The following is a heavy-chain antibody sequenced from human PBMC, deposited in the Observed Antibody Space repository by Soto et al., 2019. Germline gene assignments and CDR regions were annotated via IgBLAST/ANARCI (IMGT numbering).Heavy chain of an antibody. V-gene: IGHV4-31*02. J-gene: IGHJ4*02. D-gene: IGHD6-6*01. CDR1: GESINSGGYY. Sequence: SETLSLSCSVSGESINSGGYYWSWIRHHPGKGLEWIGYIYDSESAYYNPSLKSRVTISMDTSKNHFAMRLSSVTAADTAVYYCARASSSSSAADYWGQGTQVTVSS. CDR3: ARASSSSSAADY. CDR2: IYDSESA.